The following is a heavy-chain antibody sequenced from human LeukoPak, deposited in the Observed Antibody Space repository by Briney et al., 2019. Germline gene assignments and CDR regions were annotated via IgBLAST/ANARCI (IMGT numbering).Heavy chain of an antibody. V-gene: IGHV1-2*02. Sequence: ASVKVSCKASGYTFTGHYMHWVRQAPGQGFEWMGWINPNTGDTNYAQKFQGRVTMTRDTTISAAFMELTRLTSDDTAVYYCASYPRYSSSPPFDYWGQGTLVTVSS. CDR1: GYTFTGHY. D-gene: IGHD6-6*01. CDR3: ASYPRYSSSPPFDY. J-gene: IGHJ4*02. CDR2: INPNTGDT.